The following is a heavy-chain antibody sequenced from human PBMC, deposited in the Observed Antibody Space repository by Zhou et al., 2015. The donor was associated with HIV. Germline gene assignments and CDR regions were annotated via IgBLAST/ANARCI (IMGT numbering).Heavy chain of an antibody. D-gene: IGHD4-17*01. J-gene: IGHJ3*02. V-gene: IGHV1-58*01. CDR2: IVVGSGNT. CDR1: GFTFTSSA. Sequence: QVQLVQSGPEVKKPGTSVKVSCKASGFTFTSSAVQWVRQARGQRLEWIGWIVVGSGNTNYAQKFQERVTITRDMSTSTAYMELSSLRSEDTAVYYCAAGYYGDYVGDAFDIWGQGTMVTVSS. CDR3: AAGYYGDYVGDAFDI.